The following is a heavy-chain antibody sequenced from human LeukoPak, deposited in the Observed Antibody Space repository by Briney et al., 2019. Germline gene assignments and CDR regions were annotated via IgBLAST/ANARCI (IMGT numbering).Heavy chain of an antibody. D-gene: IGHD1-26*01. Sequence: GGSLRLSCAASGFTVSSNYMSWVRQAPGKGLEWVSVIYSGGSTYYADSVKGRFTISRDNSKNTLYLQMNSLRAEDTAVYYCAKDGSGSYYDFDYWGQGTLVTVSS. J-gene: IGHJ4*02. V-gene: IGHV3-53*01. CDR2: IYSGGST. CDR3: AKDGSGSYYDFDY. CDR1: GFTVSSNY.